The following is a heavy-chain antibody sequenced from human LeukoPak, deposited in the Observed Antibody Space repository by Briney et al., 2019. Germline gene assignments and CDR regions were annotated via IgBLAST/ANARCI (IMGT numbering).Heavy chain of an antibody. Sequence: ASVKVSCKASGYTFTSYYMHWVRQAPGQGLEWMGIINPSGGSTSYAQKFQGRVTMTRDTSTSTVYMELSSLRSEDTAVYYCAREGYMGPELLWFGELDYWGQGTLVTVSS. CDR1: GYTFTSYY. CDR3: AREGYMGPELLWFGELDY. D-gene: IGHD3-10*01. CDR2: INPSGGST. V-gene: IGHV1-46*01. J-gene: IGHJ4*02.